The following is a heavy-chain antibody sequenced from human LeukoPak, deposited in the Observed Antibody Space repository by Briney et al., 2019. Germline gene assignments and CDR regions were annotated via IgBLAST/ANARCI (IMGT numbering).Heavy chain of an antibody. CDR2: IYTSGST. Sequence: SEILSLTCTVSGGSISSYCWSWIRQPAGKGLEWIGRIYTSGSTNYNASLKSRVSMSVDTSKNQFSLKLSSVTAADTAVFYCARENSGSYREFDYWGQGTLVTVSS. CDR1: GGSISSYC. V-gene: IGHV4-4*07. J-gene: IGHJ4*02. D-gene: IGHD1-26*01. CDR3: ARENSGSYREFDY.